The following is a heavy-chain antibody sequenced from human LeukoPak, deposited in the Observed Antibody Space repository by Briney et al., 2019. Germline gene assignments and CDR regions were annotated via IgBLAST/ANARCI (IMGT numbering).Heavy chain of an antibody. Sequence: GGSLRLSCVASGFTFSSYAMSWVRQAPGKGLEWVSAISGSGGSTYYADSAKGRFTISRDNSKNTLYLQMNSLRAEDTAVYYCAKDVSYGSGISDGMDVWGQGTTVTVSS. D-gene: IGHD3-10*01. CDR1: GFTFSSYA. V-gene: IGHV3-23*01. CDR3: AKDVSYGSGISDGMDV. CDR2: ISGSGGST. J-gene: IGHJ6*02.